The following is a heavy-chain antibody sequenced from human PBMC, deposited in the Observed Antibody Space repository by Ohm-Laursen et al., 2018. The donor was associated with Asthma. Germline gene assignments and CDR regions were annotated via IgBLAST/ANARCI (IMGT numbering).Heavy chain of an antibody. V-gene: IGHV1-69*13. CDR1: GGTFSSYA. D-gene: IGHD3-3*01. J-gene: IGHJ3*02. CDR2: IIPIFGTA. CDR3: ARDGLYDFWSGYFAFDI. Sequence: GASVKVSCKASGGTFSSYAISWVRQAPGQGLEWMGGIIPIFGTANYAQKFQGRVTITADESTSTAYMELSSLRSEDTAVYYCARDGLYDFWSGYFAFDIWGQGTMVTVSS.